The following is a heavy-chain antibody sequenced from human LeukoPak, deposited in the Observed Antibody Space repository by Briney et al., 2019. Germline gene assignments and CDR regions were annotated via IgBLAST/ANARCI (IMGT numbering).Heavy chain of an antibody. CDR3: ARVTSDSLYYYYYMDV. D-gene: IGHD2-15*01. J-gene: IGHJ6*03. CDR2: IYYSGST. Sequence: SETLSLTCTVSGGSISSYYWSWIRQPPGKGLEWIGYIYYSGSTNYNPSLKSRVTISVDTSKNQFSLKLSSVTAADTAVYYCARVTSDSLYYYYYMDVWGKGTTVTVSS. V-gene: IGHV4-59*01. CDR1: GGSISSYY.